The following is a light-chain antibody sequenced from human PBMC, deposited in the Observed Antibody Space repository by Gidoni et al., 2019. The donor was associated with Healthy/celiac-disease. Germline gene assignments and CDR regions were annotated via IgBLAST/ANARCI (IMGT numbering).Light chain of an antibody. CDR2: DAS. CDR1: QSVSSY. Sequence: EIVLTQSPATLSLSPGERATRSCRASQSVSSYLAWYQQKPGQAPRLLIYDASNRATGIPARFSGRGSGTDFTLTISNLEPEDFAVYYCQQRSNFTFXQXTRLEIK. CDR3: QQRSNFT. J-gene: IGKJ5*01. V-gene: IGKV3-11*01.